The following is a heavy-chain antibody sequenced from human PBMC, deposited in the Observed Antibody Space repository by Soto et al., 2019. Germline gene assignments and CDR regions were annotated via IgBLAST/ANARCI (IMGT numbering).Heavy chain of an antibody. Sequence: QVQLQESGPGLVKPSETLSLTCAVSGDSISTYYCMWIRQPPGKGLESIGYLYYGRSANYNPSLKSRVTLSVDTSTNQCSLTLSSMTAADTAVYYRAPRCMAVVAEYWGQGTLVTVSS. V-gene: IGHV4-59*01. CDR1: GDSISTYY. J-gene: IGHJ4*02. D-gene: IGHD3-22*01. CDR3: APRCMAVVAEY. CDR2: LYYGRSA.